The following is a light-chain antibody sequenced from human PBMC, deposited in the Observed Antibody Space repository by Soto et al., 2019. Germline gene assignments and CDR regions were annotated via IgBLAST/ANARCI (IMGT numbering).Light chain of an antibody. Sequence: EIVMTQSPATLSVSPGERATLSCRASQTVYNNLAWYQQKPGQPTRLLIYGASARATGIPARFSGSGSGTEFTLTISSLQSEDFAVYYCQQYSNWPLTVGGGTKVEIK. CDR1: QTVYNN. J-gene: IGKJ4*01. CDR2: GAS. V-gene: IGKV3-15*01. CDR3: QQYSNWPLT.